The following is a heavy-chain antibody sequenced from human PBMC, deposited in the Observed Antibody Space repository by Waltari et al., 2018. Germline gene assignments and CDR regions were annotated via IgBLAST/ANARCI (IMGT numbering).Heavy chain of an antibody. Sequence: QVQLQESGPGLVKPSETLSLTCTVSGGSISSHYWSWIRQPPGKGLEWIGYIYYSGSTNYNPSLKSRVTISVDTSKNQFSLKLSSVTAADTAVYYCARGPTVGFFDYWGQGTLVIVSS. CDR3: ARGPTVGFFDY. CDR2: IYYSGST. V-gene: IGHV4-59*11. CDR1: GGSISSHY. J-gene: IGHJ4*02. D-gene: IGHD4-17*01.